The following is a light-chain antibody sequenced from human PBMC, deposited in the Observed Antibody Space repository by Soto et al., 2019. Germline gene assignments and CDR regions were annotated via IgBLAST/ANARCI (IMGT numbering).Light chain of an antibody. CDR2: AAS. CDR1: QGISIY. V-gene: IGKV1-16*02. Sequence: DVPMTPSPSSLSASVGDRVTISSRASQGISIYLDWFQQKPGKAPESLIYAASTLQSGVPSKFSGGRSWTDFTLTISSLQPEDAATYYCQQYSTYARTFGEGTKVEIK. CDR3: QQYSTYART. J-gene: IGKJ1*01.